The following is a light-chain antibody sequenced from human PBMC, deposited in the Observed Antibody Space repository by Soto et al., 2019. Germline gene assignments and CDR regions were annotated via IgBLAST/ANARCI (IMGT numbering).Light chain of an antibody. CDR1: SSDVGGYNY. CDR3: SSYAGSNNFV. V-gene: IGLV2-8*01. Sequence: QSVLTQPPSASGSPGQSVTISCTVTSSDVGGYNYVSWYQQHPGKAPKLMIYEVSEQPSGVPDRFSGSKSSNTASLTVSGLQAEDEVDYYCSSYAGSNNFVFGTGTKVTVL. J-gene: IGLJ1*01. CDR2: EVS.